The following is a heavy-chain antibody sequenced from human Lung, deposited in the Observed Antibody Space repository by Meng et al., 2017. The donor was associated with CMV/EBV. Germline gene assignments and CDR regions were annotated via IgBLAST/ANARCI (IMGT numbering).Heavy chain of an antibody. Sequence: EVQLLESGGGLVQPGGSLRLSCAAAGLTVSSYAMSWVRQAPGKGLEWVSAISGSGGSTYYADSVKGRFTISRDNSKNTLYLQMNSLRAEDTAVYYCATAPPLTMIVVEVDYWGQGTLVTSPQ. CDR1: GLTVSSYA. J-gene: IGHJ4*02. D-gene: IGHD3-22*01. CDR2: ISGSGGST. V-gene: IGHV3-23*01. CDR3: ATAPPLTMIVVEVDY.